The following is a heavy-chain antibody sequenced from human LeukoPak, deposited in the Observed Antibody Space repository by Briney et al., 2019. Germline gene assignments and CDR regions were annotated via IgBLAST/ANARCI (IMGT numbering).Heavy chain of an antibody. V-gene: IGHV3-7*01. CDR1: GFTFSSYW. CDR2: IKQDGSEK. D-gene: IGHD6-19*01. Sequence: GGSLRLSCAASGFTFSSYWMSWVRQAPGKGLEWVANIKQDGSEKYYVDSVKGRFTISRDNAKNSLYLQMNSLRAEDTAVYYCARALDSLYSSGWPSAGYWGQGTLVTVSS. CDR3: ARALDSLYSSGWPSAGY. J-gene: IGHJ4*02.